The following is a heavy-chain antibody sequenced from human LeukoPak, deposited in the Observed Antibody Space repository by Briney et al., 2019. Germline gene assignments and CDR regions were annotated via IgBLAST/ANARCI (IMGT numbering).Heavy chain of an antibody. CDR3: ASADTAMDLGAFDI. Sequence: SETLSLTCTVSGGSISSGGYYWSSIRQHPGKGLEWIGYIYYSGSTYYNPSLKSRVTISVDTSKNQFSLKLSSVTAADSAVYYCASADTAMDLGAFDIWGQGTMVTVSS. D-gene: IGHD5-18*01. J-gene: IGHJ3*02. V-gene: IGHV4-31*03. CDR2: IYYSGST. CDR1: GGSISSGGYY.